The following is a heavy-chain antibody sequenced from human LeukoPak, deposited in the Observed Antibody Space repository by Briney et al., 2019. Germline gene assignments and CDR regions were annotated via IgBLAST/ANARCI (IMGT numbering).Heavy chain of an antibody. CDR2: ICPDGTVT. CDR3: IRDFRSADY. Sequence: PGGSLRLSCAASGFTFSSYWMNWVRQAPGKGPMWVSRICPDGTVTNYADSVKARFTISRDNARNTVYLQMNSLRAEDTAVYYCIRDFRSADYWGQGTLVTVSS. V-gene: IGHV3-74*01. J-gene: IGHJ4*02. CDR1: GFTFSSYW.